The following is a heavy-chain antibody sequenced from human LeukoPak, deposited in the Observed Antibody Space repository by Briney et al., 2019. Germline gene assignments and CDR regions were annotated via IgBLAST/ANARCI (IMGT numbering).Heavy chain of an antibody. CDR1: GFTFSSYV. CDR3: AKDRIYSNYGYYMDV. Sequence: GGSLRLSCAASGFTFSSYVMHWVRQAPGKGLEWVAIISYDGSNEYYADSVKGRFTISRDNSKNTLYLQMNSLRDEDTAVFYCAKDRIYSNYGYYMDVWGKGTTVTVSS. CDR2: ISYDGSNE. D-gene: IGHD4-11*01. V-gene: IGHV3-30*04. J-gene: IGHJ6*03.